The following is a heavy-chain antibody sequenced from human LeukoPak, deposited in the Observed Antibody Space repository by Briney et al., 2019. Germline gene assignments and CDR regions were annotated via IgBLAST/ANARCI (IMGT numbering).Heavy chain of an antibody. V-gene: IGHV3-74*01. CDR2: INSDGSST. D-gene: IGHD1-26*01. J-gene: IGHJ6*02. CDR1: GFTFSSYA. CDR3: ARVRSGSSAGNYGMDV. Sequence: GGSLRLSCAASGFTFSSYAMHWVRQAPGKGLVWVSRINSDGSSTSYADSVKGRFTISRDNAKNTLYLQMNSLRVEDTAVYYCARVRSGSSAGNYGMDVWGQGTTVTVSS.